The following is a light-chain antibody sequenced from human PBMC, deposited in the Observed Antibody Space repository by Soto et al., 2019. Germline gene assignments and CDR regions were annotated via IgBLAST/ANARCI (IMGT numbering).Light chain of an antibody. CDR3: QQYNHYYS. V-gene: IGKV1-5*01. CDR2: DAS. J-gene: IGKJ2*03. Sequence: DIQLTQSPSTLSASVGDRVTLTCRASQSIDRGLAWYQQKVGKAPELLIHDASSLESGVPSRFSGSGSGTEFTLTITILQPDHFATYYCQQYNHYYSFGQGTKLEIK. CDR1: QSIDRG.